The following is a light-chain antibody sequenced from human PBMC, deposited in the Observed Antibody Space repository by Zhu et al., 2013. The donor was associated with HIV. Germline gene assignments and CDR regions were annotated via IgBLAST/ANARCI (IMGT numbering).Light chain of an antibody. CDR2: DDS. CDR1: NIRDKS. Sequence: SYELTQPPSVSVAPGETAKMTCGGNNIRDKSVHWYQQKAGQAPVLVVYDDSDRPSGIPERFSGSNSGNTATLTISRVEAGDEADYYCQVWDSSSDVVFGGGTKLTVL. J-gene: IGLJ2*01. V-gene: IGLV3-21*02. CDR3: QVWDSSSDVV.